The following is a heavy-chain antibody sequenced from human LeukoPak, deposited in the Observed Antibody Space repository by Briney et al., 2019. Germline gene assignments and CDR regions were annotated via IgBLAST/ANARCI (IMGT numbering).Heavy chain of an antibody. CDR2: IYHSGST. D-gene: IGHD4-17*01. CDR3: AREVRGGSDYGDYEVVDNWFDP. J-gene: IGHJ5*02. CDR1: GYSISSGYY. Sequence: SETLSLTCTVSGYSISSGYYWGWIRQPPGKGLEWIGSIYHSGSTYYNPSLKSRVTISVDTSKNQFSLKLSSVTAADTAVYYCAREVRGGSDYGDYEVVDNWFDPWGQGTLVTVSS. V-gene: IGHV4-38-2*02.